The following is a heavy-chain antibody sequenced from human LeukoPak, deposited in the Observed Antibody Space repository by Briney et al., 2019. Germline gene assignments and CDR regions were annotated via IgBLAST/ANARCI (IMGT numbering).Heavy chain of an antibody. Sequence: SETLSLTCAVSGDSISGDAFYWTWLRQHPGKGLEWLGYIQYTGRSFPNPSLRSRVAFSVDTSEDRFSLHLTSVTAADTAVYYCARQFKSGVSFFGAWGQGSLVTVSS. CDR2: IQYTGRS. D-gene: IGHD2-8*01. CDR1: GDSISGDAFY. CDR3: ARQFKSGVSFFGA. V-gene: IGHV4-31*11. J-gene: IGHJ5*02.